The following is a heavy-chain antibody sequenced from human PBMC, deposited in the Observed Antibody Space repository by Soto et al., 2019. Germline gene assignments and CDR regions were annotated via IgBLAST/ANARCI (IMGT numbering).Heavy chain of an antibody. CDR2: ISGSGGST. V-gene: IGHV3-23*01. CDR1: GFTFSSYA. CDR3: AKKGVRGVCFDY. J-gene: IGHJ4*02. Sequence: EVQLLESGGGLVQPGGSLRLSCAASGFTFSSYAMSWVRQAPGKGLEWVSAISGSGGSTYYADSVKGRFTISRDNSKNTLYLQMNSLRAEDPAVYYCAKKGVRGVCFDYWGQGTLVTVSS. D-gene: IGHD3-10*01.